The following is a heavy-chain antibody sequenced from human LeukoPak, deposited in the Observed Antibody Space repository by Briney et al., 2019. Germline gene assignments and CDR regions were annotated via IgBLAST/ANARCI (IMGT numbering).Heavy chain of an antibody. CDR1: GYTFTSYG. J-gene: IGHJ4*02. D-gene: IGHD2-15*01. Sequence: GASVKVSCKASGYTFTSYGITWVRQAPGQGLEWTAWIRTYQGNSDYAQKFQGRVTMTTDTSTSTVYMELRSLRSDDTAVYYCARAVGCSGGRCYSPFDYWGQGTLVTVSS. V-gene: IGHV1-18*01. CDR2: IRTYQGNS. CDR3: ARAVGCSGGRCYSPFDY.